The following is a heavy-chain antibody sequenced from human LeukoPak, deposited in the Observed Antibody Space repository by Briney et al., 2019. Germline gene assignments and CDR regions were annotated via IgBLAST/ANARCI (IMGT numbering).Heavy chain of an antibody. CDR1: GFTFSSYA. V-gene: IGHV3-30*18. CDR3: AKEPQKNDYYYGMDV. J-gene: IGHJ6*02. Sequence: GGSLRLSCAASGFTFSSYAMSWVRQAPGKGLEWVAVISYDGSNKYYADSVKGRFTISRDNSKNTLYLQMNSLRAEDTAVYYCAKEPQKNDYYYGMDVWGQGTTVTVSS. D-gene: IGHD1-1*01. CDR2: ISYDGSNK.